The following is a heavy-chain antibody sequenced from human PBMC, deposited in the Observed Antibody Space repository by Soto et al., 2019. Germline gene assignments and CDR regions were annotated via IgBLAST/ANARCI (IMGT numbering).Heavy chain of an antibody. J-gene: IGHJ6*02. CDR2: INPNSGGT. D-gene: IGHD3-3*01. CDR1: GYTFTGYY. V-gene: IGHV1-2*04. CDR3: ARQYYDFWSGHYYYYYGMDV. Sequence: ASVKVSCKASGYTFTGYYMHWVRQAPGQGLEWMGWINPNSGGTNYAQKFQGWVTMTRDTSISTAYMELSRLRSDDTAVYYCARQYYDFWSGHYYYYYGMDVWGQGTTVTV.